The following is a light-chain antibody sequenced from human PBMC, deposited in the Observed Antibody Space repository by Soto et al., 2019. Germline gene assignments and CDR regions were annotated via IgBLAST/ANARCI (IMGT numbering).Light chain of an antibody. CDR1: QSLSINS. V-gene: IGKV3-20*01. CDR3: QQYDGSPLT. CDR2: GAS. J-gene: IGKJ3*01. Sequence: EIVLTQSPGTLSLSPGERATLSCRASQSLSINSLAWYQQKPGQSPRLLVYGASTRDTGIPDRFRGSGSGTDFALTISSLEREDCVMYYCQQYDGSPLTFGPGTKVDIK.